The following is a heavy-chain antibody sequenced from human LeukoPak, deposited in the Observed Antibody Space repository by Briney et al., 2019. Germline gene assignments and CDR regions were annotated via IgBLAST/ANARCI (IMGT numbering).Heavy chain of an antibody. J-gene: IGHJ4*02. D-gene: IGHD7-27*01. CDR3: AKAGLGIRGKFDY. CDR1: GFTFSSYG. CDR2: IRYDGSNK. Sequence: GGSLTLSCAASGFTFSSYGMHWVRQAPGKGLEWVACIRYDGSNKYYADSAKGRFTISRDNSKNTLYLQMNSLRAEDTAVDYCAKAGLGIRGKFDYWGQGTLVTVSS. V-gene: IGHV3-30*02.